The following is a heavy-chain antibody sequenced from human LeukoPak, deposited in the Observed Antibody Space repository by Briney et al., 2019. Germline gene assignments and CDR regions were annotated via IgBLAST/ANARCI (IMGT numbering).Heavy chain of an antibody. D-gene: IGHD5-18*01. Sequence: PGGSLRLSCAASGFTFSSYEMNWVRQAPGKGLEWVSYISSSGSTIYYADSVKGRFTISRDNAKNSLYLQMNSLRAEDTAVYYCARSGGQLWLSYYYYYMDVWGKGTTVTVSS. CDR3: ARSGGQLWLSYYYYYMDV. CDR2: ISSSGSTI. J-gene: IGHJ6*03. CDR1: GFTFSSYE. V-gene: IGHV3-48*03.